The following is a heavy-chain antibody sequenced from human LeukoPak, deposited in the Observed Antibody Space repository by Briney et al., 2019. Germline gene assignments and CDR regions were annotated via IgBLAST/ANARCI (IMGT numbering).Heavy chain of an antibody. CDR1: GFTFSSYS. V-gene: IGHV3-21*01. Sequence: GGSLRLSCAASGFTFSSYSMNWVRQAPGKGLEWVSSISSSSSYIYYADSVKGRFTISRDNARNSLYLQMNSLRAEDKAVYYCARVPIFGVVLTLYYMDVWGKGTTVTVSS. J-gene: IGHJ6*03. D-gene: IGHD3-3*01. CDR2: ISSSSSYI. CDR3: ARVPIFGVVLTLYYMDV.